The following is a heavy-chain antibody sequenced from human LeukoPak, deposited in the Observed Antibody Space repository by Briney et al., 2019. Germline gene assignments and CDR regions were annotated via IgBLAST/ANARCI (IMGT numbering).Heavy chain of an antibody. CDR2: IYYSGST. CDR3: ASIVVVAAAIQETGLQLDP. D-gene: IGHD2-2*02. Sequence: SETLSLTCTVSGGSISSSSYYWGWIREPPGKGLEGLGSIYYSGSTYYNPSLKSRVPISVDTSKNQFSLKLSSVTSADTAVYYCASIVVVAAAIQETGLQLDPWGQGTLVTVSS. V-gene: IGHV4-39*07. CDR1: GGSISSSSYY. J-gene: IGHJ5*02.